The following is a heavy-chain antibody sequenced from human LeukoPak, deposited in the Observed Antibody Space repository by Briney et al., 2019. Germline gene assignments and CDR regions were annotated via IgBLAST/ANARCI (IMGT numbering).Heavy chain of an antibody. Sequence: GASVKVTCKASGYTFTGYYMHWVRQAPGQGLEWMGWINPNSGGTNYAQKFQGRVTMTRDTSISTAYMELSRLRSDDTAVYYCARVAGNAGLGAFDIWGQGTMVTVSS. CDR2: INPNSGGT. CDR3: ARVAGNAGLGAFDI. V-gene: IGHV1-2*02. CDR1: GYTFTGYY. J-gene: IGHJ3*02. D-gene: IGHD4-23*01.